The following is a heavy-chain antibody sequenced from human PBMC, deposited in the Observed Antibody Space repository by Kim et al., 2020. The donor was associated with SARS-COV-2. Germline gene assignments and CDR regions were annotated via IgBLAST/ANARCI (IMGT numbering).Heavy chain of an antibody. CDR2: IWYDGSNK. V-gene: IGHV3-33*01. Sequence: GGSLRLSCAASGFTFSSYGMHWVRQAPGKGLEWVAVIWYDGSNKYYADSVKGRFTISRDNSKNTLYLQMNSLRAEDTAVYYCARAFYGSGSYPDPHYYDYGMDVWGQGTTVT. CDR1: GFTFSSYG. D-gene: IGHD3-10*01. CDR3: ARAFYGSGSYPDPHYYDYGMDV. J-gene: IGHJ6*02.